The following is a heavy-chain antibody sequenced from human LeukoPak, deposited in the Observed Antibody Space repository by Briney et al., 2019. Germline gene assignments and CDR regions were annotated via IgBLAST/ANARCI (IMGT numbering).Heavy chain of an antibody. CDR1: GGSISSYY. J-gene: IGHJ4*02. D-gene: IGHD2-21*02. CDR3: ARVAVSAREYFDY. CDR2: IYYNGNT. V-gene: IGHV4-59*01. Sequence: SETLSLTCTVSGGSISSYYWNWIRQPPGKGLEWIGYIYYNGNTNYNPSLKGRVTISVDSSKNQFSLRLSSVTAADTAVYYCARVAVSAREYFDYWGQGTLVTVSS.